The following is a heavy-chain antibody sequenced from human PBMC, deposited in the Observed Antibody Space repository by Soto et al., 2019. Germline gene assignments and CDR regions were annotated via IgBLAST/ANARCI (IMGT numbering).Heavy chain of an antibody. V-gene: IGHV3-23*01. CDR3: AKSMMFNWNYADWFDP. J-gene: IGHJ5*02. D-gene: IGHD1-7*01. CDR2: ISGSGSNT. CDR1: GFTFRSYA. Sequence: GGSLRLSCAASGFTFRSYAMTWVRQAPGKGLEWVSAISGSGSNTYYADSVKGRFTISRDNSKNTMYLQMKSLRAEDTAVYYCAKSMMFNWNYADWFDPWGQGTLVTVSS.